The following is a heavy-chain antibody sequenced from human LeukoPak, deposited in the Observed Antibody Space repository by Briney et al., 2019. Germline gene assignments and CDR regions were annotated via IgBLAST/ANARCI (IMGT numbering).Heavy chain of an antibody. CDR2: ISPNTGGT. J-gene: IGHJ4*02. CDR1: GYTFTGYY. Sequence: ASVKVSCKASGYTFTGYYMHWVRQAPGQGLEWMGWISPNTGGTNYAQKFQGRVTMTRDTSISTAYMELSRLRSDDTAVYYCARVSYDFWSGETYYFDYWGQGTLVTVSS. D-gene: IGHD3-3*01. CDR3: ARVSYDFWSGETYYFDY. V-gene: IGHV1-2*02.